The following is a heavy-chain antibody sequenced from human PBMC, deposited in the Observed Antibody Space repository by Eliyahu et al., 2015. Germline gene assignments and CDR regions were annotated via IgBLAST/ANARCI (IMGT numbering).Heavy chain of an antibody. CDR2: ISSNGSPI. CDR3: ARDSAGYTSGWFPDY. V-gene: IGHV3-48*01. Sequence: EVQLVESGGGLVQPGGSLRLTXAXSGFTFXSYSXNWVRQAPGKGLEWLSYISSNGSPIYYSDSVKGRFTISRNNAENSLFLQLTSLRVEDTAVYFCARDSAGYTSGWFPDYWGQGTLVTVSS. D-gene: IGHD6-19*01. J-gene: IGHJ4*02. CDR1: GFTFXSYS.